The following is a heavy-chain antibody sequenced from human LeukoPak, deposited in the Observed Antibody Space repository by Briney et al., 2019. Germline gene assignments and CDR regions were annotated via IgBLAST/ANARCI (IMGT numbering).Heavy chain of an antibody. D-gene: IGHD3-22*01. CDR3: ARVRGYYSPAAFDI. CDR2: IYYSGST. J-gene: IGHJ3*02. V-gene: IGHV4-30-4*08. CDR1: GGSISSGDYY. Sequence: PSETLSLTCTVSGGSISSGDYYWSWIRQPPGKGLEWIGYIYYSGSTYYNPSLKSRVTISVDTSKNQFSLKLSSVTAADTAVYYCARVRGYYSPAAFDIWGQGTMVTVSS.